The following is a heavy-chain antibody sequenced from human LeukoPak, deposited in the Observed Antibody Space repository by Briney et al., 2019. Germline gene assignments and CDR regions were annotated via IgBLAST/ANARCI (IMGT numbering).Heavy chain of an antibody. D-gene: IGHD3-10*01. CDR2: IIPIFGTA. CDR3: ARGDITGISRYGSGSYGMDV. Sequence: SVKVSCKASGGTFSNYAISWVRQAPGQGLEWMGGIIPIFGTANYAQKFQGRVTITADESTSTAYMELSSLRSEDTAVYYCARGDITGISRYGSGSYGMDVWGQGTTVTVSS. V-gene: IGHV1-69*13. J-gene: IGHJ6*02. CDR1: GGTFSNYA.